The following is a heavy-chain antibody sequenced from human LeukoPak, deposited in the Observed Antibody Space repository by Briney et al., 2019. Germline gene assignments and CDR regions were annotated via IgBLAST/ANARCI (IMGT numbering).Heavy chain of an antibody. V-gene: IGHV5-51*01. D-gene: IGHD3-22*01. Sequence: GESLKISCKGSGYSFTSYWIGWVRQMPGKGLEWMGIIYPGDSGTRYSPSFQGQVTISADKSISTAYLQWSSLKASDTAMYYCARRFDYDTSGYEFDYWGQGTLVTVSS. J-gene: IGHJ4*02. CDR1: GYSFTSYW. CDR3: ARRFDYDTSGYEFDY. CDR2: IYPGDSGT.